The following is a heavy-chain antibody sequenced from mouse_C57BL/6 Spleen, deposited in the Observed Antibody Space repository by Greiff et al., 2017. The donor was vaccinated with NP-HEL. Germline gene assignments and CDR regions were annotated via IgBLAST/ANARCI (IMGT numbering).Heavy chain of an antibody. J-gene: IGHJ2*01. CDR1: GFTFSDYY. CDR3: ARAYYSNYGFDY. V-gene: IGHV5-16*01. CDR2: INYDGSST. Sequence: EVMLVESEGGLVQPGSSMKLSCTASGFTFSDYYMAWVRQVPEKGLEWVANINYDGSSTYYLDSLKSRFIISRDNAKNILYLQMSSLKSEDTATYYCARAYYSNYGFDYWGQGTTLTVSS. D-gene: IGHD2-5*01.